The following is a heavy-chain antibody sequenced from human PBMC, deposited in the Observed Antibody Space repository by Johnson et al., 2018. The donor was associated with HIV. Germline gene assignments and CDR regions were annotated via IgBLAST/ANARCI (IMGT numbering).Heavy chain of an antibody. CDR2: LYSGGNT. V-gene: IGHV3-66*01. D-gene: IGHD1-26*01. CDR3: ARDDLDNSGHLMAFDM. CDR1: GFSVSSNY. J-gene: IGHJ3*02. Sequence: VQLVESGGGLVQPGGSLRLSCAASGFSVSSNYMSWVRQAPGKGLEWVSVLYSGGNTYYADSVKGRFNISRDNSKNTLYLQMNSLRAEDTAVYYCARDDLDNSGHLMAFDMWGQGTMVTVSS.